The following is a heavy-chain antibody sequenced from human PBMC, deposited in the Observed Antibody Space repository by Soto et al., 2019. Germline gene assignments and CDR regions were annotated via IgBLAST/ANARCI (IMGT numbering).Heavy chain of an antibody. D-gene: IGHD3-10*01. V-gene: IGHV2-5*02. CDR1: GFSLSTTGVG. CDR3: AQRLPDYGLGREWANYFDP. CDR2: IYWDDDK. Sequence: QITLKESGPTLVRPTQTLTLTCTFSGFSLSTTGVGVGWIRQPPGKALEWLALIYWDDDKRYSPSLKSRLTITKDTSKNEVILTTTNMAPVDTATYSCAQRLPDYGLGREWANYFDPWGQGTLVTVSS. J-gene: IGHJ5*02.